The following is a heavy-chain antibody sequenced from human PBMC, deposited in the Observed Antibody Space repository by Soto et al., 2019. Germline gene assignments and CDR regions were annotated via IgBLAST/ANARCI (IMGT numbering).Heavy chain of an antibody. CDR2: IGTSAST. Sequence: DVRLLESGGGLVQPGGSLRLSCAASGFTFSSYSMSWVRQAPGKGLEWVSTIGTSASTYYGDSVRGRFTISRDNSRNTLYLQMISLRAEDTAVYYCADLSRYCTSSNCAWGQGTLVTVSS. CDR3: ADLSRYCTSSNCA. CDR1: GFTFSSYS. D-gene: IGHD2-2*01. J-gene: IGHJ5*02. V-gene: IGHV3-23*01.